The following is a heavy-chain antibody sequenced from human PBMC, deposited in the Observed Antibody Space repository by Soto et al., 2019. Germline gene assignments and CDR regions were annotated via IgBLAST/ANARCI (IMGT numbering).Heavy chain of an antibody. CDR2: TRGSGGST. J-gene: IGHJ4*02. CDR1: GFTFSNYA. Sequence: EVQLLESGGGLVQPGGSLRLSCAASGFTFSNYAMSWVRQAPGRGLEWVSATRGSGGSTFYADSVKGRFTISRDNSNSTLSLQMSGLRAEDTAIYYCAKGYSFGFDSWGQGAQGTVSS. CDR3: AKGYSFGFDS. D-gene: IGHD4-4*01. V-gene: IGHV3-23*01.